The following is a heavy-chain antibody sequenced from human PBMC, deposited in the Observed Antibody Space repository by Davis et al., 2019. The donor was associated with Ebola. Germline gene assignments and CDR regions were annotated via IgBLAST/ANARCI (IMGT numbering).Heavy chain of an antibody. CDR1: GYVFTTYD. V-gene: IGHV1-8*02. Sequence: ASVKVSCKTSGYVFTTYDINWVRQATGQGLEWMGSTNPHTGQVVYAEKFQGRVTMTWNTSVSTAYMELSSLRSEDTAVYFCAREDSGSYWSAWGGFSYWGQGALVTVSS. J-gene: IGHJ4*02. CDR3: AREDSGSYWSAWGGFSY. CDR2: TNPHTGQV. D-gene: IGHD1-26*01.